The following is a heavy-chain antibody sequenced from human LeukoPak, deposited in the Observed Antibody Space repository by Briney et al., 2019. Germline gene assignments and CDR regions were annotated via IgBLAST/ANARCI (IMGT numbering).Heavy chain of an antibody. D-gene: IGHD4-11*01. CDR1: GASISSGDYY. V-gene: IGHV4-30-4*01. CDR2: IYYSGST. J-gene: IGHJ4*02. Sequence: PSETLSLTCTVSGASISSGDYYWSWIRQPPGKGLEWIGYIYYSGSTYYNPSLKSRVTISGDTSKNQFSLKLNSVTAADTAVYYCARPQSYSNSYPFDYWGQGTLVTVSS. CDR3: ARPQSYSNSYPFDY.